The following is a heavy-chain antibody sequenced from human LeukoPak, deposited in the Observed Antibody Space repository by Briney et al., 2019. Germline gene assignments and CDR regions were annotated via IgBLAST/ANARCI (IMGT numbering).Heavy chain of an antibody. V-gene: IGHV4-4*09. CDR3: ARRTATPYNWFDP. CDR1: GGSISSYY. CDR2: IYTSGST. J-gene: IGHJ5*02. D-gene: IGHD2-15*01. Sequence: PSETLSLTCTVSGGSISSYYWSCIRQPPGKGLEWIGYIYTSGSTNYNPSLKSRVTISVDTSKNQFSLKLSSVTAADTAVYYCARRTATPYNWFDPWGQGTLVTVSS.